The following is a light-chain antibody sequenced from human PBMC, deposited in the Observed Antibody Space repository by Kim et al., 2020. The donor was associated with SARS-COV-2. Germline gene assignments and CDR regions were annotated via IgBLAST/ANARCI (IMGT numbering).Light chain of an antibody. V-gene: IGKV3-11*01. CDR1: QSVSSY. J-gene: IGKJ2*01. CDR2: DAS. Sequence: STGEIASLSCRASQSVSSYLAWYQQKPGQAPRLLIYDASNRATGIPARFSGSGSGTDFTLTISSLEPEDFAVYYCQQRSNWPPKYTFGQGTKLEI. CDR3: QQRSNWPPKYT.